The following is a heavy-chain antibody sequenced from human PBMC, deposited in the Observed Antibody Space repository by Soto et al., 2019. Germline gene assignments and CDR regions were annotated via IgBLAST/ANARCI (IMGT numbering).Heavy chain of an antibody. CDR1: GYTFTGYY. V-gene: IGHV1-2*04. Sequence: GASVKVSCKASGYTFTGYYMHWVRQAPGQGLEWMGWINPNSGGTNYAQKFQGWVTMTRDTSISTAYMELSRLRSDDTAVYYCARDSSYSGYGNWFDPWGQGTLVTVSS. D-gene: IGHD5-12*01. CDR2: INPNSGGT. CDR3: ARDSSYSGYGNWFDP. J-gene: IGHJ5*02.